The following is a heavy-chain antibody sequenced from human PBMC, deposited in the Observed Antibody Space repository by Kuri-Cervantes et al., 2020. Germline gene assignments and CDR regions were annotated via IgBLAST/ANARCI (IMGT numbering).Heavy chain of an antibody. CDR1: GFTFSSYG. V-gene: IGHV3-NL1*01. Sequence: GESLKISCAASGFTFSSYGMHWVRQAPGKGLEWVAVIYSGGSTYYADSVKGRFTISRDNSKNTLYLQMNSLRAEDTAVYYCAMRSGSYWGDAFDIWGQGTMVTVSS. J-gene: IGHJ3*02. CDR3: AMRSGSYWGDAFDI. CDR2: IYSGGST. D-gene: IGHD1-26*01.